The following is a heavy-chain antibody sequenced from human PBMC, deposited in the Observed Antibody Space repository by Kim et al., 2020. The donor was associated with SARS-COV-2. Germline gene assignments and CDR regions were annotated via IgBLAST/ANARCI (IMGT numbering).Heavy chain of an antibody. V-gene: IGHV3-48*03. CDR1: GFTFSSYE. D-gene: IGHD1-26*01. CDR2: ISSSGSTI. CDR3: ATPIGTMGHFDY. J-gene: IGHJ4*02. Sequence: GGSLRLSCAASGFTFSSYEMNWVRQAPGKGLEWVSYISSSGSTIYYADSVKGRFTISRDNAKNSLYLQMNSLRAEDTAVYYCATPIGTMGHFDYWGQGTLVTVSS.